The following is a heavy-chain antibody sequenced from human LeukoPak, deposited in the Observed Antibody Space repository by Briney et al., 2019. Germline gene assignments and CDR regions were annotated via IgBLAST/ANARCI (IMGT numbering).Heavy chain of an antibody. V-gene: IGHV4-39*07. J-gene: IGHJ3*02. CDR2: IYYSGST. D-gene: IGHD6-13*01. CDR3: ARVGSSSWYLSAFDI. CDR1: GGSISSSSYY. Sequence: SETLSLTCTVSGGSISSSSYYWGWIRQPPGKGLEWIGSIYYSGSTYYNPSLKSRVTISVDTSKNQFSLKLSSVTAADTAVYYCARVGSSSWYLSAFDIWGQGTMVTVSS.